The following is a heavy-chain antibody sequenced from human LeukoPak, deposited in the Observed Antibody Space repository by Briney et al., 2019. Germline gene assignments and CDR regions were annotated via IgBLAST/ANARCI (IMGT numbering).Heavy chain of an antibody. CDR1: GFTFSSFW. D-gene: IGHD6-19*01. CDR2: IKPDGGEE. J-gene: IGHJ4*02. V-gene: IGHV3-7*04. CDR3: VRGAGGGDY. Sequence: GGYLRLSCAASGFTFSSFWMSWVRQAPGKGLEWVANIKPDGGEESYVDSVRGRFTISRDNAKNSLFLQMNSLRGEDTAVYSCVRGAGGGDYWGQGTLVTVSS.